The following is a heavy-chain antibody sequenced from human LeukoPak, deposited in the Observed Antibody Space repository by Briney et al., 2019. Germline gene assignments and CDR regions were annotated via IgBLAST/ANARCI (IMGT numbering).Heavy chain of an antibody. Sequence: SETLSLTCTVSGYSISSGYYWGWIRQPPGKGLEWIGNIYYSGSTYYNASLQSRVTISIDTSKNQFSLRLNSVTAADTAMYFCVKSGGYGLIDYWGQGTLVTVSS. CDR3: VKSGGYGLIDY. CDR2: IYYSGST. J-gene: IGHJ4*02. CDR1: GYSISSGYY. D-gene: IGHD1-26*01. V-gene: IGHV4-38-2*02.